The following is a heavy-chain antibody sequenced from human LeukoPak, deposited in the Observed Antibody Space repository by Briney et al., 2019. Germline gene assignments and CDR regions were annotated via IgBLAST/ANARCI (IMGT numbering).Heavy chain of an antibody. CDR3: ARGGLDIVATITPFDY. CDR2: INPNSGGT. Sequence: ASVNVSCKASGYTFTGYYMHWVQQAPGQGLEWMGWINPNSGGTNYAQKFQGRVTMTRDTSISTAYMELSRLRSDDTAVYYCARGGLDIVATITPFDYWGQGTLVTVSS. V-gene: IGHV1-2*02. CDR1: GYTFTGYY. J-gene: IGHJ4*02. D-gene: IGHD5-12*01.